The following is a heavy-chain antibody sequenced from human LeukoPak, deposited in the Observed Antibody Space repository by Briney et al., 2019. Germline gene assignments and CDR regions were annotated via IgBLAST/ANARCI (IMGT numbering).Heavy chain of an antibody. D-gene: IGHD1-26*01. J-gene: IGHJ4*02. Sequence: ASVRVSCKASGYTFTGYYMHWVRQAPGQGPEWMGWLNPESGGTNYAQNFQARVTMTRDTSITTAYMELTRLTSDDTAVYYCARGAHSGSYFLIDYWGQGTPVTVSS. CDR1: GYTFTGYY. CDR2: LNPESGGT. CDR3: ARGAHSGSYFLIDY. V-gene: IGHV1-2*02.